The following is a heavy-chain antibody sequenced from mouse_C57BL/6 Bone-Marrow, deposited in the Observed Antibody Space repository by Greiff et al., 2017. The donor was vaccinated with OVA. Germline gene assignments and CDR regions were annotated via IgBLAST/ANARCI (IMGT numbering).Heavy chain of an antibody. CDR3: ARGFYPWFAY. V-gene: IGHV5-4*03. CDR1: GFTFSSYA. J-gene: IGHJ3*01. D-gene: IGHD2-1*01. Sequence: EVKLMESGGGLVKPGGSLKLSCAASGFTFSSYAMSWVRQTPEKRLEWVATISDGGSYTYYPDNVKGRFTISRDNAKNNLYLQMSHLKSEDTAMYYCARGFYPWFAYWGQGTLVTVSA. CDR2: ISDGGSYT.